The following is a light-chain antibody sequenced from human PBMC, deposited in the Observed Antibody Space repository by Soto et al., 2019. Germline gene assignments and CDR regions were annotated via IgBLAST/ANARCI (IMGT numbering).Light chain of an antibody. CDR2: GAS. J-gene: IGKJ1*01. Sequence: EIVLTQSPVTLSLSPGERATLSCRASQSVSSSYLAWYQQKPGQAPRLLIYGASSRATGIPDRFGGSGSGTDFTLTISRLEPEDFAVYYCQQYGSSPPFTFGQGTKV. V-gene: IGKV3-20*01. CDR3: QQYGSSPPFT. CDR1: QSVSSSY.